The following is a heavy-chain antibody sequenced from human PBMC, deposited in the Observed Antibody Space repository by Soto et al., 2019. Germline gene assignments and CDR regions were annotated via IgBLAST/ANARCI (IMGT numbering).Heavy chain of an antibody. CDR1: GFTFSSHW. D-gene: IGHD1-26*01. J-gene: IGHJ4*02. Sequence: EVQLVESGGDLVQPGGSLRLSCAASGFTFSSHWMNWVRQAPGKGLEWVANIKQDGSEKYYVDSVKGRFTISRDNAKNSLYLQMNSLRDDDTAVYYCASASREYWGQGTLVTVSS. V-gene: IGHV3-7*03. CDR2: IKQDGSEK. CDR3: ASASREY.